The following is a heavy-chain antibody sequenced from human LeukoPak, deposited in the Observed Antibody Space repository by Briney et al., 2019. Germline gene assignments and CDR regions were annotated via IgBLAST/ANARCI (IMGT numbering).Heavy chain of an antibody. D-gene: IGHD3-9*01. Sequence: GGSLRLSCAASGFTFSNAWMSWVRQAPGKGLEWVGRIKSKTDGGTTDYAAPVKGRFTISRDDSKNTLYLQMNSLKTEDTAVYYCTTAARYFDWLLPLHDAFDIWGQGTMVTVSS. J-gene: IGHJ3*02. CDR2: IKSKTDGGTT. V-gene: IGHV3-15*01. CDR1: GFTFSNAW. CDR3: TTAARYFDWLLPLHDAFDI.